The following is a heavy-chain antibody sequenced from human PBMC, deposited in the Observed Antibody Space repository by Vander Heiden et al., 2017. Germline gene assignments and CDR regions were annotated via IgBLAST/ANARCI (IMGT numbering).Heavy chain of an antibody. CDR3: AKVGSGYYFGY. Sequence: EVKLLVSGGGLVQPGGSLRLACEASRFTFSRYAMSWIRQAPGKGLEWVSAISGSGGSTYYADSVKGRFTISRDNSKNTLYLQMNSLRAEDTAVYYCAKVGSGYYFGYWGQGTLVTVSS. J-gene: IGHJ4*02. V-gene: IGHV3-23*01. CDR2: ISGSGGST. D-gene: IGHD3-22*01. CDR1: RFTFSRYA.